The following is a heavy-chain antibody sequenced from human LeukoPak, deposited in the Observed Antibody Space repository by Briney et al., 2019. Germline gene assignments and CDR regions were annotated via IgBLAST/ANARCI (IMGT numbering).Heavy chain of an antibody. D-gene: IGHD6-6*01. CDR2: IYYSGST. Sequence: PSETLSLTCTVSGGSISSYYWSWIRQPPGKGLEWIGYIYYSGSTNYNPSLKSRVTISVDTSKNRFSLKLSSVTAADTAVYYCASCLEDSSAWYFDLWGRGTLVTVSS. J-gene: IGHJ2*01. V-gene: IGHV4-59*08. CDR3: ASCLEDSSAWYFDL. CDR1: GGSISSYY.